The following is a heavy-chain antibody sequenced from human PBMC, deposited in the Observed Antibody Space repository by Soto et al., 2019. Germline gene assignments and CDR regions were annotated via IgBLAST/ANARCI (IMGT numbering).Heavy chain of an antibody. CDR1: GFTFSSYA. D-gene: IGHD3-22*01. V-gene: IGHV3-23*01. Sequence: GGSLRLSCAASGFTFSSYAMSWVRQAPGKGLEWVSGISGSGGSTYYADSVKGRFTISRDNSKNTLYLQMNSLGAEDTAVYYCAKARGYYDTSGYSGYYFGYWGQGTLVTVSS. CDR2: ISGSGGST. CDR3: AKARGYYDTSGYSGYYFGY. J-gene: IGHJ4*02.